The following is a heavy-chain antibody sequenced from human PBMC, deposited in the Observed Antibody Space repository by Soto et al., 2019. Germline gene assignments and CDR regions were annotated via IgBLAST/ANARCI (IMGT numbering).Heavy chain of an antibody. Sequence: GASVKVSCKASGYTFTSYAMHWVRQAPGQRLEWMGWINAGNGNTKYSQKFQGRVTITRDTSASTAYMELSSLRSEDTAVYYCARCFWSGYFDAPYYFDYWGQGTLVTVSS. CDR1: GYTFTSYA. CDR3: ARCFWSGYFDAPYYFDY. V-gene: IGHV1-3*01. CDR2: INAGNGNT. J-gene: IGHJ4*02. D-gene: IGHD3-3*01.